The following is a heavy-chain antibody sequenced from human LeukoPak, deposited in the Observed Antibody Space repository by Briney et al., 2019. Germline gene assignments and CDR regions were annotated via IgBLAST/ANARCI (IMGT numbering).Heavy chain of an antibody. CDR2: ISYDGSSK. J-gene: IGHJ4*02. D-gene: IGHD3-22*01. CDR1: GFTFSSYG. V-gene: IGHV3-30*18. CDR3: AKDHKYYFDSSTYYEYYFDY. Sequence: GGSLRLSCAASGFTFSSYGMHWVRQAPGKGLERVAVISYDGSSKYYADSVKGRFTISRDNSKNTLFLQMNSLRAEDTAVYYCAKDHKYYFDSSTYYEYYFDYWGQGTLVTVSS.